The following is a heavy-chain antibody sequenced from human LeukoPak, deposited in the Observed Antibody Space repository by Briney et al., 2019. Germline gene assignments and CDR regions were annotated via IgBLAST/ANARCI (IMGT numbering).Heavy chain of an antibody. CDR2: INSDGSSS. D-gene: IGHD6-13*01. J-gene: IGHJ3*02. CDR3: ARVRGRGQQQLVQIGAFDI. CDR1: GFTFSTYW. V-gene: IGHV3-74*01. Sequence: SGGSLRLSCAASGFTFSTYWMHWVRQAPGKGLVWVSRINSDGSSSNYADSVKGRFTIFRDNAKNTLYLQMNSLTAEDTAVYYCARVRGRGQQQLVQIGAFDIWGQGTMVTVSS.